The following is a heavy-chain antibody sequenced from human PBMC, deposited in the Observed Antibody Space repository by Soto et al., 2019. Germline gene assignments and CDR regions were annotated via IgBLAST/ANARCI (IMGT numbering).Heavy chain of an antibody. D-gene: IGHD6-19*01. V-gene: IGHV1-18*01. CDR1: GYTFTSYG. Sequence: QVQLVQSGAEVKKPGASVKVSCKASGYTFTSYGISWVRQAPGQGLEWMGWISAYNGNTNSAQTLQGRVTMTTDPSTGTAYLELRSLRSDDTAVYYCARDPRIAVDGDAFAIWGQGTIVTVSS. CDR2: ISAYNGNT. J-gene: IGHJ3*02. CDR3: ARDPRIAVDGDAFAI.